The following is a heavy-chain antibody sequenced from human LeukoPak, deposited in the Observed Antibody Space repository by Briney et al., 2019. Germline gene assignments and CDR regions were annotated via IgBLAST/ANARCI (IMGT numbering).Heavy chain of an antibody. CDR1: GFTFSTSW. D-gene: IGHD6-6*01. J-gene: IGHJ4*02. CDR3: RYGSSSGDY. CDR2: INGDGSIT. Sequence: GGSLRLSCAASGFTFSTSWMNWVRQAAGKGPVWDSRINGDGSITTYADSVKGRFTISRDNAKNALSLQMNSLRAEDTAVYYCRYGSSSGDYWGQGTLVTVSS. V-gene: IGHV3-74*01.